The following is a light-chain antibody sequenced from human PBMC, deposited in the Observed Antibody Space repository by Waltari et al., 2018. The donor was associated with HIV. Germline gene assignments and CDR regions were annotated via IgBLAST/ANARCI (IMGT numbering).Light chain of an antibody. CDR1: QSISSRF. J-gene: IGKJ3*01. CDR3: HHYGSSPFT. V-gene: IGKV3-20*01. Sequence: DIVLTQSPGTLSLSPGERATLSCRASQSISSRFLAWYQQKLGQAPRLLIYCASSRAAGIPDRFSGSGSGTDFTLTINRLEPEDCGVFYCHHYGSSPFTFGPGTKVDIK. CDR2: CAS.